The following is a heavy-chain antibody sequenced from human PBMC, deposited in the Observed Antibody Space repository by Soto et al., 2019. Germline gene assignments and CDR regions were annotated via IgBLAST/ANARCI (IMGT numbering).Heavy chain of an antibody. D-gene: IGHD1-20*01. J-gene: IGHJ4*02. CDR3: ARRYFDS. Sequence: VHLVESGGGLVQPGASLTLSCVASGFTFSDYWMQWVRQAPGRGLEWVANIKQDGTETHYGDSVRGRFTISRDNARSSLYLQMSNLEVGDTALYYCARRYFDSWGQGTLVTVSS. CDR1: GFTFSDYW. CDR2: IKQDGTET. V-gene: IGHV3-7*01.